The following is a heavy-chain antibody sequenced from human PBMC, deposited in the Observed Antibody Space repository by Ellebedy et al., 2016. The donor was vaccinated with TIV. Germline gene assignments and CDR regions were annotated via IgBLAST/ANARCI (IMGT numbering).Heavy chain of an antibody. Sequence: ASVKVSCXASGYTFTSYYMHWVRQAPGQGLEWMGIINPSGGSTTYAQKFQGRVTMTRDTSTSTVYMELSSLRSEDTAVYYCARAFSEVDPFDYWGQGTLVTVSS. CDR3: ARAFSEVDPFDY. CDR1: GYTFTSYY. J-gene: IGHJ4*02. V-gene: IGHV1-46*01. CDR2: INPSGGST. D-gene: IGHD3-3*02.